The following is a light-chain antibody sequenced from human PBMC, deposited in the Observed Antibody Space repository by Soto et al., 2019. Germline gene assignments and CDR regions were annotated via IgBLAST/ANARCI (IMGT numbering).Light chain of an antibody. CDR3: QQYDNYSQYT. CDR1: QSISSW. J-gene: IGKJ2*01. Sequence: DIQMTQSPSTLSASVGDRVTITCRASQSISSWLAWYQQKPGKAPKLLIYKASSLESGVPSRFSGGGSGTAFTLPISSLQPDDFATYYCQQYDNYSQYTFGQGTKLEIK. CDR2: KAS. V-gene: IGKV1-5*03.